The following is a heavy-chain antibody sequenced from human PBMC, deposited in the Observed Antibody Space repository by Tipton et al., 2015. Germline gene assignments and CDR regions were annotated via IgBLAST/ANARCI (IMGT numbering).Heavy chain of an antibody. J-gene: IGHJ3*02. CDR3: AREGLVGAKDAFDM. Sequence: SLRLSCAASGFIFSTYGMHWVRQAPGQGLEWVAHIWYDGSNERYADSVKGRFTISRDNSKNMLYLQMNSLRADDTAVYFCAREGLVGAKDAFDMWGQGTMVTVSS. V-gene: IGHV3-33*01. CDR2: IWYDGSNE. CDR1: GFIFSTYG. D-gene: IGHD1-26*01.